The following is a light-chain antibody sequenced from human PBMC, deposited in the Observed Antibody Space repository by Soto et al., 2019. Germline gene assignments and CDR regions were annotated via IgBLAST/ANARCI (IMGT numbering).Light chain of an antibody. V-gene: IGKV1-9*01. Sequence: IQLTQSPSSLSASVGARVPVTCRASQGIGTYLVWYQQKRGKAPTVLIYASSTLQTGVPSRFSGSGSGTDFTLTISCLQSEDFATYYCQQYYSYPPTFGGGTKVDIK. CDR3: QQYYSYPPT. J-gene: IGKJ4*01. CDR1: QGIGTY. CDR2: ASS.